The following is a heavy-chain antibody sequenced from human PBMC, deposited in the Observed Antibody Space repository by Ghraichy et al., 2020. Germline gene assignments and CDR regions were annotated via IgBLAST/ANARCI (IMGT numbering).Heavy chain of an antibody. CDR1: GFDFDRHS. CDR2: ISARSSVI. Sequence: GGSLRLSCAASGFDFDRHSMSWVRQAPGQGLELVSYISARSSVIFYADSVKGRFTISRDNDRESLYLQMNSLRDEDTAVYYCARGLSSLQYGMDVWGQGTTVIVSS. V-gene: IGHV3-48*02. J-gene: IGHJ6*02. CDR3: ARGLSSLQYGMDV.